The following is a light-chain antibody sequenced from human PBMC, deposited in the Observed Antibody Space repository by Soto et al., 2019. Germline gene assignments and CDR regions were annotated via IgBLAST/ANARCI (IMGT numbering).Light chain of an antibody. CDR1: QSVNAN. V-gene: IGKV3-15*01. CDR2: GAF. Sequence: EVVMTQSPATLSVSPGEIATLSCRASQSVNANLAWYQQKPGQAPRLVIHGAFNRATGDPARFSGSGFGTEFILAISSLQSEDFAVYYCQQYNTWLWTFGQGTKVEI. CDR3: QQYNTWLWT. J-gene: IGKJ1*01.